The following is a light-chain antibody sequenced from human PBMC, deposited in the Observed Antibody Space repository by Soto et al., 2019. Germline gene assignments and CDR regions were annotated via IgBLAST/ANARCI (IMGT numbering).Light chain of an antibody. CDR1: QSISSY. Sequence: DIQMTQSPSSLSASVGDRVTITCRASQSISSYLNWYQQKPGKAPKLLIYAASSLQSGVPSRFSGSGSGTDFTLSISSLQPEDFATYYCQHSYSTPHPLFTFGHGTKVDIK. CDR3: QHSYSTPHPLFT. J-gene: IGKJ3*01. CDR2: AAS. V-gene: IGKV1-39*01.